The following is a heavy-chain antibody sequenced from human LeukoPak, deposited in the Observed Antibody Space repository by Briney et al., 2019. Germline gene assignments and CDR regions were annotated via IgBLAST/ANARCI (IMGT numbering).Heavy chain of an antibody. D-gene: IGHD3-22*01. J-gene: IGHJ4*02. Sequence: GGSLSLSCAASGFTFSTYAMTWVRQAPGAGLEWVSAISSGYSTYYADSVRGRFIISRDNSKDTLYLQMNSLRAEDTAVYYCAREPYYYGSSALYFDYWGQGTLVTVSS. V-gene: IGHV3-23*01. CDR3: AREPYYYGSSALYFDY. CDR2: ISSGYST. CDR1: GFTFSTYA.